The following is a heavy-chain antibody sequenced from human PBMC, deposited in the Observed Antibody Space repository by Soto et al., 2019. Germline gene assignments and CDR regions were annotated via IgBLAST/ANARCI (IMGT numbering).Heavy chain of an antibody. Sequence: SETLSLTCAVYGGSFSGYYWSWIRQPPGKGLGWIGEINHSGSTNYNPSLKSRVTISVDTSKSQFSLKLSSVTAADTAVYYCARGGVRGVTFKGWFDPWGQGTLVTVSS. CDR3: ARGGVRGVTFKGWFDP. CDR1: GGSFSGYY. D-gene: IGHD3-10*01. J-gene: IGHJ5*02. V-gene: IGHV4-34*01. CDR2: INHSGST.